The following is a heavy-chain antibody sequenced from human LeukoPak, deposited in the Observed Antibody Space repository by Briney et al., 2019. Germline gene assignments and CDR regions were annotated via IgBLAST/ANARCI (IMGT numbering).Heavy chain of an antibody. CDR2: IRYDGSNK. Sequence: GGSLRLSCAASGFTFSDYYMSWIRQAPGKGLEWVAFIRYDGSNKYYADSVKGRFTISRDNSKNTLYLQMNSLRAEDTAVYYCAKVRKPLDAFDIWGQGTMVTVSS. V-gene: IGHV3-30*02. CDR3: AKVRKPLDAFDI. J-gene: IGHJ3*02. CDR1: GFTFSDYY.